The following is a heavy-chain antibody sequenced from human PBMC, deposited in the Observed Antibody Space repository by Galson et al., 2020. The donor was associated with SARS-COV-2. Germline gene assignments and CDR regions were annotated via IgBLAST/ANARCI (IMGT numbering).Heavy chain of an antibody. CDR3: ASLEYDGSYSDY. J-gene: IGHJ4*02. CDR1: DGSISSGSYY. CDR2: IYTSGST. V-gene: IGHV4-61*02. Sequence: SETLSLTCTVSDGSISSGSYYWSWIRQPAGKGLEWIGRIYTSGSTNYNPSLKSRVTISVDTSKNQFSLKLSSVTAADTAVYYCASLEYDGSYSDYWGQGTLVTVSS. D-gene: IGHD1-26*01.